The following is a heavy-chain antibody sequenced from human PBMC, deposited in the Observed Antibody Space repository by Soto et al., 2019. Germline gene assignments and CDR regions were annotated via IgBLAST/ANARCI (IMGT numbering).Heavy chain of an antibody. CDR2: IYYSGST. Sequence: ETLCRTCPVSGGSIRFYYWSWIRQPPGKGLEWIGYIYYSGSTNYNPSLKSRVTISVDTSKNQFSLKLSSVTAADTAVYYCARDGATVTSGGMDVGGQGTTHTVFS. CDR1: GGSIRFYY. CDR3: ARDGATVTSGGMDV. D-gene: IGHD4-17*01. V-gene: IGHV4-59*01. J-gene: IGHJ6*01.